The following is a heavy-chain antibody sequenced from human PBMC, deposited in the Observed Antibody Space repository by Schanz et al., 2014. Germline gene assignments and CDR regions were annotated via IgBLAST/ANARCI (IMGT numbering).Heavy chain of an antibody. D-gene: IGHD1-26*01. Sequence: QLQLQESGPGLVKPSETLSLTCTVSGDSISSAYWSWIRQHPGKGLEWIGFIYYRGNTYYNPSLKSRVSISLDPSKTQFFLNLNSLTAADTAVYYCARVPEPGWFDPWGQGTLVTVSS. V-gene: IGHV4-31*03. CDR3: ARVPEPGWFDP. CDR1: GDSISSAY. J-gene: IGHJ5*02. CDR2: IYYRGNT.